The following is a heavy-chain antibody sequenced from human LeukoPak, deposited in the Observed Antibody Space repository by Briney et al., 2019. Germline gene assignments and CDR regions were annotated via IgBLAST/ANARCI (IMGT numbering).Heavy chain of an antibody. V-gene: IGHV3-21*01. CDR2: ISSSSSYI. D-gene: IGHD2-15*01. CDR1: GFTFSSYS. CDR3: AKDQGEICGGSCYPHLRVWRSSRGGAFDI. Sequence: GGSLRLSCAASGFTFSSYSMNWVRQAPGKGLEWVSSISSSSSYIYYADSVKGRFTISRDNAKNSLYLQMNSLRAEDTAVYYCAKDQGEICGGSCYPHLRVWRSSRGGAFDIWGQGTMVTVSS. J-gene: IGHJ3*02.